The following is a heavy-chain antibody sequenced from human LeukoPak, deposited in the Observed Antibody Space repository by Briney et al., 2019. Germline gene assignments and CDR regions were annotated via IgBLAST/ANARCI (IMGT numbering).Heavy chain of an antibody. CDR1: GGSISSYY. D-gene: IGHD3-3*01. CDR2: IYYSGST. CDR3: ARDGITIFGVVIIRGQFDY. V-gene: IGHV4-59*12. J-gene: IGHJ4*02. Sequence: PSETLSLTCTVSGGSISSYYWSWIRQPPGKGLEWIGYIYYSGSTNYNPSLKSRVTISVDTSKNQFSLKLSSVTAADTAVYYCARDGITIFGVVIIRGQFDYWGQGTLVTVSS.